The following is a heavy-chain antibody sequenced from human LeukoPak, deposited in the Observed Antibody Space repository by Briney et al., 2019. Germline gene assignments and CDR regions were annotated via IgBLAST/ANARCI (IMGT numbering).Heavy chain of an antibody. V-gene: IGHV1-69*05. Sequence: ASVKVSCKASGGTFSSYAISWVRQAPGQGLEWIGRIIPIFGTANYAQKFQGRVTITTDESTSTAYMELSSLRSEDTAVYYCARTYCSGSSCYRDDYWGQGTLVTVSS. D-gene: IGHD2-15*01. CDR1: GGTFSSYA. J-gene: IGHJ4*02. CDR3: ARTYCSGSSCYRDDY. CDR2: IIPIFGTA.